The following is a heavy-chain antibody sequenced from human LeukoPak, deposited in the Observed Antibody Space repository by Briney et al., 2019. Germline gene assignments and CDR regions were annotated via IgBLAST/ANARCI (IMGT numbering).Heavy chain of an antibody. J-gene: IGHJ4*02. CDR1: GFTFNDYA. CDR2: INWNSGSI. V-gene: IGHV3-9*01. D-gene: IGHD3-22*01. Sequence: GGSLRLSCAASGFTFNDYAMHWVRQAPGEGLEWVSGINWNSGSIDYADSVKGRFTISRDNAKNSLYLQMNSLRAEDTALYYCVKDIHYHDSSVLDYWGQGTLVTVSS. CDR3: VKDIHYHDSSVLDY.